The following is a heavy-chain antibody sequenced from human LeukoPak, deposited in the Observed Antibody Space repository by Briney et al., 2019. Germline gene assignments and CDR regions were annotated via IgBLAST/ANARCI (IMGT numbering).Heavy chain of an antibody. D-gene: IGHD2-2*01. Sequence: ALVKVSCKASGYTFTGYYMHWVRQAPGQGLEWMGWINPNSGGTNYAQKFQGRVTMTRDTSISTAYMELSRLRSDDTAVYYCASPTGYCSSTSCSTYYYYGMDVWGQGTTVTVSS. V-gene: IGHV1-2*02. CDR1: GYTFTGYY. CDR3: ASPTGYCSSTSCSTYYYYGMDV. CDR2: INPNSGGT. J-gene: IGHJ6*02.